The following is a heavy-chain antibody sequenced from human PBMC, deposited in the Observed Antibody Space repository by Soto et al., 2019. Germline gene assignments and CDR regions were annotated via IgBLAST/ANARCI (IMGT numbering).Heavy chain of an antibody. V-gene: IGHV3-30*03. J-gene: IGHJ4*02. CDR2: ISYDGSNK. CDR3: ARGDSSGYYCDY. Sequence: QVQLVESGGGVVQPGRSLRLSCAASGFTFSSYGMHWVRQAPGKGLEWVAVISYDGSNKYYADSVKGRFTLSRDNSKNTLYLQMNSLRAEDTAVYYCARGDSSGYYCDYWGQGTLVTVSS. CDR1: GFTFSSYG. D-gene: IGHD3-22*01.